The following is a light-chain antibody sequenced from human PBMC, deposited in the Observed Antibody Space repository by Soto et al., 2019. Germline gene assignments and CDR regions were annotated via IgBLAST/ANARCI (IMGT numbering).Light chain of an antibody. CDR2: AAS. CDR3: QRYNDGST. Sequence: DIQMTQSPSSLSASVGDRVTITCRASQGISNYLAWYQQKPGRVPTLLISAASTLQSGVPSRFSGSGSGTDFTLTITGLQPEDVATYYCQRYNDGSTFGQGTKVEI. J-gene: IGKJ1*01. V-gene: IGKV1-27*01. CDR1: QGISNY.